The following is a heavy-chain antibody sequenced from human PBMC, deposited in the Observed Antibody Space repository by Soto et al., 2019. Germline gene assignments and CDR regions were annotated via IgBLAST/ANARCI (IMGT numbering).Heavy chain of an antibody. CDR1: GGSISSGDYY. J-gene: IGHJ4*02. V-gene: IGHV4-30-4*01. CDR3: ARAIAAAGTLFY. CDR2: IYYSGST. D-gene: IGHD6-13*01. Sequence: PSETLSLTCTVSGGSISSGDYYWSWIRQPPGKGLEWIGYIYYSGSTYYNPSLKSRVTISVDTSKNQFSLKLSSVTAADTAVYYCARAIAAAGTLFYWGQGTLVTVSS.